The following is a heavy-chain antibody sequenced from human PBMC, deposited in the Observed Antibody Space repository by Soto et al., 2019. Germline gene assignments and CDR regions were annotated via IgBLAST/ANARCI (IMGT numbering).Heavy chain of an antibody. CDR2: IYYSGST. J-gene: IGHJ5*02. D-gene: IGHD2-15*01. CDR3: ARGLVVVVAVKEGWFDP. Sequence: SETLSLTCTVSGGSISSDYWSWIRQPPGKGLEWIAYIYYSGSTNYNPSLKSRVAISGDTSKNQFSLKLSSVTAEDTAVYYCARGLVVVVAVKEGWFDPWGQGTLVTVSS. V-gene: IGHV4-59*01. CDR1: GGSISSDY.